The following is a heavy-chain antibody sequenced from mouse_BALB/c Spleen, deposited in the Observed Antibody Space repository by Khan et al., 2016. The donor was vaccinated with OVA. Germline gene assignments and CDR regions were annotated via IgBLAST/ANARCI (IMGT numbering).Heavy chain of an antibody. D-gene: IGHD1-1*01. Sequence: EVQLQESGPGLVKPSQSLSLTCTVTGYSITSGYAWNWIRQFPGNKLEWMGYISYSGGTSYNPSLKSRLSITRDTSKNQFFLQLNSVTTQTPATDYCARGNYYGYYFDYWGQGTPLTVSS. CDR2: ISYSGGT. V-gene: IGHV3-2*02. J-gene: IGHJ2*01. CDR1: GYSITSGYA. CDR3: ARGNYYGYYFDY.